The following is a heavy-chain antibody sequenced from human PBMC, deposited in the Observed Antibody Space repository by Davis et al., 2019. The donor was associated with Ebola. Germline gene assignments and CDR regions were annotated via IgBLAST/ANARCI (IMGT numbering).Heavy chain of an antibody. CDR1: GGSISSSSYY. CDR2: IYYSGST. J-gene: IGHJ1*01. Sequence: MPSETLSLTCTVSGGSISSSSYYWGWIRQPPGKGLEWIGSIYYSGSTYYNPSLKSRVTISVDTSKNQFSLKLSFVTAADTAVYYCARGRYDFWSGYFQHWGQGTLVTVSS. V-gene: IGHV4-39*01. CDR3: ARGRYDFWSGYFQH. D-gene: IGHD3-3*01.